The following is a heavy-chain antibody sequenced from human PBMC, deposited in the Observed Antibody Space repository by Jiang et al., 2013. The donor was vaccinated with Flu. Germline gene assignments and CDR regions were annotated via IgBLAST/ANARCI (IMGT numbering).Heavy chain of an antibody. J-gene: IGHJ4*02. CDR1: GFTVSSNY. D-gene: IGHD1-7*01. V-gene: IGHV3-53*04. CDR2: IYSGGST. CDR3: AGDLEGLELPPHMAY. Sequence: QLLESGGGLVQPGGSLRLSCAASGFTVSSNYMSWVRQAPGKGLEWVSVIYSGGSTYYADSVKGRFTISRHNSKNTLYLQMNSLRAEDTAVYYCAGDLEGLELPPHMAYWGQGTLVTVSS.